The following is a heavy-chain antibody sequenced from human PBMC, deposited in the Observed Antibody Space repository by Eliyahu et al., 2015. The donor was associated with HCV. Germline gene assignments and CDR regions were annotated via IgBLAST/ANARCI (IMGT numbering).Heavy chain of an antibody. CDR3: ARRQGILTGYSPGYHYYYGMDV. Sequence: RGKGLERLWXIYLGDSDTRYTPSXQGQVTISXDKSISTAYLQWSSLKTSDTAMYYCARRQGILTGYSPGYHYYYGMDVWGQGTTVTVSS. CDR2: IYLGDSDT. J-gene: IGHJ6*02. V-gene: IGHV5-51*01. D-gene: IGHD3-9*01.